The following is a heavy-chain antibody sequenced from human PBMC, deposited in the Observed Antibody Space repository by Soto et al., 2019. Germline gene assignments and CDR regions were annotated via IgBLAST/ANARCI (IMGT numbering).Heavy chain of an antibody. CDR2: ISGSGGST. CDR1: GFTFSSYA. J-gene: IGHJ4*02. Sequence: EVQLLESGGGLVQPGGSLRLSCAASGFTFSSYAMSWVRQAPGKGLEWVSAISGSGGSTYYADYVKGRFTISRDNSKNTLYLQMNSLRAEDTAVYYCAKHQERRGYSYGFVYWGQGTLVTVSS. D-gene: IGHD5-18*01. CDR3: AKHQERRGYSYGFVY. V-gene: IGHV3-23*01.